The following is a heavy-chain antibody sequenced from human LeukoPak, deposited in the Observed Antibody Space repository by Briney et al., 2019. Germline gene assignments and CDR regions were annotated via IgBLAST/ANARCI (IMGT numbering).Heavy chain of an antibody. J-gene: IGHJ4*02. CDR2: IKQDGSEK. CDR3: ARGGQAGTGDF. Sequence: GGSLRLSCAASGFTFRSYWMTWVRQSPGKGLEWVANIKQDGSEKFHVDSVKGRFTISRDNAKDSLYLEMNSLRAEDTAVYYCARGGQAGTGDFWGQGTLVTVSS. D-gene: IGHD3-10*01. CDR1: GFTFRSYW. V-gene: IGHV3-7*04.